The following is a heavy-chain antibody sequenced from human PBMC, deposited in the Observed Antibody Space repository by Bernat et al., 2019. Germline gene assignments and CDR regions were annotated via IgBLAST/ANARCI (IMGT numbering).Heavy chain of an antibody. CDR3: AREGGVTLPAYYSYIDV. V-gene: IGHV3-74*01. Sequence: EVQLVESGGGLVQPGGSLRLSCAASGFTFSSHWMHWVRQAPGKGLVWVSRINSDGSSRSYAESVKHRFTVYRDNAKDTLYLQMNSLRTEDEAMYFCAREGGVTLPAYYSYIDVWDKGTTLTVSS. J-gene: IGHJ6*03. CDR2: INSDGSSR. CDR1: GFTFSSHW. D-gene: IGHD2-8*02.